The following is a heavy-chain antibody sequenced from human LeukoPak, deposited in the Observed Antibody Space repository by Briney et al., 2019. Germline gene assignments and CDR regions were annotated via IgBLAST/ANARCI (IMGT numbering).Heavy chain of an antibody. D-gene: IGHD3-16*01. CDR2: ISSSSSTI. Sequence: GGSLRLSCAASGFTFSSYSMNWVRQAPGKGLEWVSYISSSSSTIYYADSVKGRFTISRDNAKNSLYLQMNSLRAEDTAVYYCARKPPLRGGDVWGQGTTVTVSS. CDR1: GFTFSSYS. CDR3: ARKPPLRGGDV. J-gene: IGHJ6*02. V-gene: IGHV3-48*01.